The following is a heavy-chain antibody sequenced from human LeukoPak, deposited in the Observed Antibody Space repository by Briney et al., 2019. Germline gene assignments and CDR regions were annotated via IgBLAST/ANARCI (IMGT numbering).Heavy chain of an antibody. J-gene: IGHJ4*02. V-gene: IGHV1-3*01. CDR1: GYTFTSYA. CDR2: INAGNGNT. CDR3: ARGLWFGELLGGYYFDY. D-gene: IGHD3-10*01. Sequence: GASVKVSCKASGYTFTSYAMHWVRQAPGQRLEWMGWINAGNGNTKYSQKFQGRVTITRDTSASTAYKELSSLRSEDTAVYYCARGLWFGELLGGYYFDYWGQGTLVTVSS.